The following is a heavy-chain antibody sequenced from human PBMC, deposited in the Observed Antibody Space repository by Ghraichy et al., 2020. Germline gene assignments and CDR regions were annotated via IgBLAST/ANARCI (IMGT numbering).Heavy chain of an antibody. CDR3: VRDYFYSMDV. CDR1: EFTFSTSW. D-gene: IGHD3-10*01. V-gene: IGHV3-74*01. CDR2: INSDGSST. Sequence: GGSLRLSCAASEFTFSTSWIHWVRQGPGQGLVWVSLINSDGSSTNYADSVKGRFTISRDNAKNTVYLQMNSLRAEDTAVYYCVRDYFYSMDVWGQGTTVIVSS. J-gene: IGHJ6*02.